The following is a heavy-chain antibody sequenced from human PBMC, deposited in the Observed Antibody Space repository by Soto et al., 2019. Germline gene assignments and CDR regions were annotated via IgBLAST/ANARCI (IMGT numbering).Heavy chain of an antibody. V-gene: IGHV1-69*01. Sequence: VPLVQSGAEVRKPGSSVKVSCKASGGTFSRHAITWVRQAPGQGLEWMGGITPIFGTANHAQKFQARVTIIAAESPSTVYMELSSLRSEDTAMYYCARGWGYDSNDYYYAYWGQGTLVIVCS. J-gene: IGHJ4*02. CDR3: ARGWGYDSNDYYYAY. CDR1: GGTFSRHA. CDR2: ITPIFGTA. D-gene: IGHD3-22*01.